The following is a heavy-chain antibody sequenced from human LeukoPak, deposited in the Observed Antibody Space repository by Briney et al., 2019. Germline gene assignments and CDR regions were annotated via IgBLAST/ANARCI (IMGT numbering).Heavy chain of an antibody. CDR2: ISGSGGTT. Sequence: TGGSLRLSCTASGLTFSNYAMSWVRQAPGKGLEWVSAISGSGGTTYYADSVKGRFTISRDNAKNSLYLQMNSLRAEDTAVYYCARQRGQRKASDYWGQGTLVTVSS. V-gene: IGHV3-23*01. J-gene: IGHJ4*02. CDR1: GLTFSNYA. CDR3: ARQRGQRKASDY. D-gene: IGHD6-25*01.